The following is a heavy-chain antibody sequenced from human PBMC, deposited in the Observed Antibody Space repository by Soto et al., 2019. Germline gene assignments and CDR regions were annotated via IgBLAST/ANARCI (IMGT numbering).Heavy chain of an antibody. CDR2: ISAYNGNT. D-gene: IGHD3-16*01. CDR3: ARDGGVPHYYYYGMDV. CDR1: GYTFTSYG. Sequence: QVQLVQSGAEVKKPGASVKVSCKASGYTFTSYGISWVRQAPGQGLEWMGWISAYNGNTNYAQKLQGRVTMTTDTSTRTAYMELRSLRSDDTAVYYCARDGGVPHYYYYGMDVWGQGTTVPVSS. J-gene: IGHJ6*02. V-gene: IGHV1-18*01.